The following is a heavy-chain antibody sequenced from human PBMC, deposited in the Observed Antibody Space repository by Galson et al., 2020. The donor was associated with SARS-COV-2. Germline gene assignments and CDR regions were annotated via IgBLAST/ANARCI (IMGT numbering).Heavy chain of an antibody. CDR1: GFTFSSYA. CDR2: ISYDGSNK. J-gene: IGHJ4*02. CDR3: ARPLTGSYFAYFDY. D-gene: IGHD1-26*01. Sequence: GGSLRLSCAASGFTFSSYAMHWVRQAPGKGLEWVAVISYDGSNKYYADSVKGRFTISRDNSKNTLYLQMNSLRAEDTAVYYCARPLTGSYFAYFDYWGQGTLVTVSS. V-gene: IGHV3-30-3*01.